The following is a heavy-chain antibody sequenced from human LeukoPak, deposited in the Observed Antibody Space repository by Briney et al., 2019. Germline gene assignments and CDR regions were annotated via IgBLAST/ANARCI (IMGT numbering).Heavy chain of an antibody. D-gene: IGHD3-16*01. CDR3: AKDRRGGQLWSQTDS. V-gene: IGHV3-43*02. Sequence: GGSLRLSCAASGFTFDDFAMHWVRQAPGKGLEWVSLISGDGGTTYYTDSVKGRFTISRDNSNSSLYLQMNSLRAEDSALYYCAKDRRGGQLWSQTDSWGQGTLVSVSS. CDR1: GFTFDDFA. J-gene: IGHJ4*02. CDR2: ISGDGGTT.